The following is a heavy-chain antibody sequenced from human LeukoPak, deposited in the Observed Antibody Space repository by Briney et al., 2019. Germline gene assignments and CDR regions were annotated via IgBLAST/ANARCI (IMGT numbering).Heavy chain of an antibody. V-gene: IGHV4-4*08. J-gene: IGHJ3*02. CDR2: IYSRGST. CDR3: ARRNDFDI. Sequence: SETLSLTCTVSGCSITGYHWSWIRQPPGKGLEWLGYIYSRGSTEYKPSLKSRATISADTSKNQFSLKLTSVTAADTAIYYCARRNDFDIWGQGTMVTVSS. CDR1: GCSITGYH.